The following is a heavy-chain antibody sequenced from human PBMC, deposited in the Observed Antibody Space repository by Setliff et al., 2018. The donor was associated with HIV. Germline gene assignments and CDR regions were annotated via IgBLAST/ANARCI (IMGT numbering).Heavy chain of an antibody. CDR2: INTYTANP. D-gene: IGHD3-10*01. V-gene: IGHV7-4-1*02. CDR3: ARDRGVRGANDAFNI. CDR1: GYTFTSYA. Sequence: AASVKVSCKAFGYTFTSYALNWVRQAPGQGLEWMGWINTYTANPMYAQGFTGRFVFSLDTSVRTAYLQISSLKAEDTALYYCARDRGVRGANDAFNIWGLGTMVTVSS. J-gene: IGHJ3*02.